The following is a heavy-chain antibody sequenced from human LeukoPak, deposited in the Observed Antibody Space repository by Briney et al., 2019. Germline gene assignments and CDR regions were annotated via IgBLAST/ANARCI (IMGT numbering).Heavy chain of an antibody. V-gene: IGHV5-51*01. CDR1: GYNFTRYW. CDR3: ARHEPYYYDNSGQAPLDY. Sequence: GESLKISCKVSGYNFTRYWIGWVRQMPGKGLEWMGIIYPGDSNTRYSPSFQGQVTFSADRSISTAYLQLSSLKASDTAMYYCARHEPYYYDNSGQAPLDYWGQGTLVTVSS. J-gene: IGHJ4*02. CDR2: IYPGDSNT. D-gene: IGHD3-22*01.